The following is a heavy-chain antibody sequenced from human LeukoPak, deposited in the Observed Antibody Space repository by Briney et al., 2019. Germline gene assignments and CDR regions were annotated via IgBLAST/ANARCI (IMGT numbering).Heavy chain of an antibody. CDR1: GFTFSSYA. CDR2: ISGCGGST. D-gene: IGHD3-10*01. CDR3: AKARSSYYYYYADV. V-gene: IGHV3-23*01. J-gene: IGHJ6*03. Sequence: GRSLRLSCAASGFTFSSYAMSWVRQAPGKGLEWVSAISGCGGSTYYADSVKGRFTISRDNSKNTLYLQMNSLRAEDTAVYYCAKARSSYYYYYADVWGQGTTVTVSS.